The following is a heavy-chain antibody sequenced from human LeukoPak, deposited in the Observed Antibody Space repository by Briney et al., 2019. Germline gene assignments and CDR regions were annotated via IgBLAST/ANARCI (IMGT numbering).Heavy chain of an antibody. CDR1: GFTFSSFW. CDR3: ARDYYGSGSYYRARTPSEYYYYGMDV. V-gene: IGHV3-7*01. Sequence: PGGSLRLSCAASGFTFSSFWMSWVRQAPGEGLEWVANTKEDGSEKEYVDSVKGRFTISRENAKNSLSLQMNSLRAEDTAIYYCARDYYGSGSYYRARTPSEYYYYGMDVWGQGTTVTVSS. J-gene: IGHJ6*02. CDR2: TKEDGSEK. D-gene: IGHD3-10*01.